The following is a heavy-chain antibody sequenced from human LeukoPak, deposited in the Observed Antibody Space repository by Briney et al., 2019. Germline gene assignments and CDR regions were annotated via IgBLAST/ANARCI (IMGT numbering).Heavy chain of an antibody. J-gene: IGHJ4*02. CDR1: GFPFSSYW. CDR2: IYSDGST. V-gene: IGHV3-53*01. Sequence: PGGSLRLSCVASGFPFSSYWMTWVRQAPGKGLEWVSVIYSDGSTYYADSVKGRFTISRDNSKNTLYLQINSLRVEDTAVYYCARDGRWNYFDYWGQGTLVTVSS. D-gene: IGHD1-26*01. CDR3: ARDGRWNYFDY.